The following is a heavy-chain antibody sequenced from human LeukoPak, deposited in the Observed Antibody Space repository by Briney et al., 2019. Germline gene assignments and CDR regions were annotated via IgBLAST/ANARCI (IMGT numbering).Heavy chain of an antibody. CDR2: IDNRGST. CDR1: DGSFNFYF. CDR3: ARDSHSGFQ. D-gene: IGHD3-10*01. V-gene: IGHV4-34*01. Sequence: SETLSLTCTVSDGSFNFYFWHWVRQPPGKGLDWIGEIDNRGSTQYNPSLRSRVTISVDTSRNQFSLELTSVTAPDTAVYFCARDSHSGFQWGQGTLVTVSS. J-gene: IGHJ4*02.